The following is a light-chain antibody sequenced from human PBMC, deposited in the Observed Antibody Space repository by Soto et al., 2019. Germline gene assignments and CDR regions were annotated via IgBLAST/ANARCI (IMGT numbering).Light chain of an antibody. V-gene: IGKV1-8*01. CDR2: AAS. CDR3: QQYYSYPPI. J-gene: IGKJ3*01. CDR1: QGISSY. Sequence: AIRMTQSPSSLSASTGDRVTITCRASQGISSYLAWYQQKPGKAPKLLIYAASTLQSEVPSRFSGSGSGTDFTLTISCLQSEDFATYYCQQYYSYPPIFGPGTKVDIK.